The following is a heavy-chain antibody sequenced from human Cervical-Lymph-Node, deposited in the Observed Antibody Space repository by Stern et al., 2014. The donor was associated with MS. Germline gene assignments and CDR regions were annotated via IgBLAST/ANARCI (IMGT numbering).Heavy chain of an antibody. J-gene: IGHJ2*01. CDR1: GGTFSSYA. Sequence: MQLVEPGAEVKKPGSSVKVSCKASGGTFSSYAISWVRQAPGQGLEWMGGIIPIFGTANYAQKFQGRVTISADESTSTAYMELSSLRSEDTAVYYCARRSSGWYPDWYFDLWGRGTLVTVSS. D-gene: IGHD6-19*01. CDR2: IIPIFGTA. V-gene: IGHV1-69*01. CDR3: ARRSSGWYPDWYFDL.